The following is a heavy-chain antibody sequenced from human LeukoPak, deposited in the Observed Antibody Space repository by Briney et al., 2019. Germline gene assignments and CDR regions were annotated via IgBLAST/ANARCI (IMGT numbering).Heavy chain of an antibody. CDR2: ISYDGSNE. Sequence: PGGSLRLSCAASGFTVSSNYMNWVRQAPGKGLEWVAVISYDGSNEYYADSVKGRFTISRDNSKNTLYLQMNSLRAEDTAVYYCARTLVVVMYYGMDVWGQGTTVTVSS. CDR3: ARTLVVVMYYGMDV. D-gene: IGHD3-22*01. V-gene: IGHV3-30-3*01. CDR1: GFTVSSNY. J-gene: IGHJ6*02.